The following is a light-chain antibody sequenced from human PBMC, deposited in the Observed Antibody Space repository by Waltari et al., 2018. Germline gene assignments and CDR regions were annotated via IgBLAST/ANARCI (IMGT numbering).Light chain of an antibody. CDR1: QDIRNW. CDR2: ATS. Sequence: DIQMTQSPSSVSASVGDRVTITCRASQDIRNWLAWYQQKPGKAPNLLIYATSSLQTGVPSRFSCSVSGTEVTLTISSLQPEDFATYYCQQANSFPITFGPGTKVDIK. CDR3: QQANSFPIT. V-gene: IGKV1-12*01. J-gene: IGKJ3*01.